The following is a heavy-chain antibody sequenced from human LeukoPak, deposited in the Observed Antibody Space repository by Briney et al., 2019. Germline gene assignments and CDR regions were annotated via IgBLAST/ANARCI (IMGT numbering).Heavy chain of an antibody. Sequence: ASVKVSCKASGYTFTSHGFSWVRQAPGQGLEWMGWISPYNTNTNYAQKLQGRVTMTTDTSTSTAYMELRSLRSDEPAVYYCARATNWNYAFDIWGQGTMVTVSS. CDR1: GYTFTSHG. CDR2: ISPYNTNT. CDR3: ARATNWNYAFDI. V-gene: IGHV1-18*01. J-gene: IGHJ3*02. D-gene: IGHD1-7*01.